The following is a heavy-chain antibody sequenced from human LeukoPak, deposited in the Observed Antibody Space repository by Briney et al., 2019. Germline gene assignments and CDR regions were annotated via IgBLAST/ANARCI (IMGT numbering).Heavy chain of an antibody. V-gene: IGHV3-48*02. CDR3: ASSSGVMITSPAYWYFDL. D-gene: IGHD3-16*01. Sequence: GGSLRLSCAASGFTFSSYSMNWVRQAPGKGLEWVSYISTSSSTIYYADSVKGRFTISRDNAKNSLFLQMNSLRDEDTAVYYCASSSGVMITSPAYWYFDLWGRGTLVTVSS. CDR2: ISTSSSTI. J-gene: IGHJ2*01. CDR1: GFTFSSYS.